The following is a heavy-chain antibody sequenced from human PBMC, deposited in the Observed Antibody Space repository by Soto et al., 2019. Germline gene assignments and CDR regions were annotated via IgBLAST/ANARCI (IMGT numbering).Heavy chain of an antibody. CDR2: ISGSGGST. J-gene: IGHJ4*02. Sequence: GGSLRLSCAASGFTFSSYAMSWVRQAPGKGLEWVSAISGSGGSTYYADSVKGRFTISRDNSKNTLYLQMNSLRAEDTAVYYCAKDQDYYDSSGYPGFYTHWGQGTLVTVSS. CDR1: GFTFSSYA. V-gene: IGHV3-23*01. CDR3: AKDQDYYDSSGYPGFYTH. D-gene: IGHD3-22*01.